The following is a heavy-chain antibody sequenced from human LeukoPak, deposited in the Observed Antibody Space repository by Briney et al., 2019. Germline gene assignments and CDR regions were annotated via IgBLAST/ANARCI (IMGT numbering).Heavy chain of an antibody. Sequence: GGSLRLSCAASGFTFSSYCMNWVRQAPGKGLEWVSSISSSSSYIYYADSVKGRFTISRDNAKNSLYLQMNSLRAEDTAVYYCASSSSWYGWFDPWGQGTLVTVSS. D-gene: IGHD6-13*01. CDR2: ISSSSSYI. CDR1: GFTFSSYC. V-gene: IGHV3-21*01. J-gene: IGHJ5*02. CDR3: ASSSSWYGWFDP.